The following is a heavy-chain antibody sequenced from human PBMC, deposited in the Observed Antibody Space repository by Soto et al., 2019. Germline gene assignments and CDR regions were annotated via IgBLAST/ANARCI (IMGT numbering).Heavy chain of an antibody. D-gene: IGHD5-12*01. Sequence: SETLSLTCTVSGGSISSYYWSWIRQPPGKGLEWIGYIYYSGSTNYNPSLKSRVTISVDTSKNQFSLKLSSVTAADTAVYYCARESGYDIRYGMDVWGQGTTVTVSS. CDR2: IYYSGST. CDR1: GGSISSYY. V-gene: IGHV4-59*01. J-gene: IGHJ6*02. CDR3: ARESGYDIRYGMDV.